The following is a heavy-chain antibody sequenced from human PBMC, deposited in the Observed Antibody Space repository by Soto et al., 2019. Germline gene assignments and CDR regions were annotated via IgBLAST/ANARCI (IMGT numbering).Heavy chain of an antibody. V-gene: IGHV4-59*08. D-gene: IGHD6-13*01. CDR3: ARRYSSSFDF. J-gene: IGHJ4*02. CDR2: IYYSGST. Sequence: LETLSPTSTGSGGAPSSYYWSWIRQPPGKGLEWIGYIYYSGSTNYNPSLKSRVTISVDTSKNQFSLKLSSVTAADTAVYYCARRYSSSFDFWGQGTLVTVSS. CDR1: GGAPSSYY.